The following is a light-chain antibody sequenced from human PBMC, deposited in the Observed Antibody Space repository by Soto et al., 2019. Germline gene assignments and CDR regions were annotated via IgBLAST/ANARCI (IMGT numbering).Light chain of an antibody. Sequence: QSVLTQPASVSGSPGQSITISCTGTSSDVGGYNSVSWYQQHPGKAPKLMVYDVSIRPSGVSNRFSGSKSGNTASLTISALQAEDEADYYFGSYTRSTTLVFGGGTKVTFL. CDR1: SSDVGGYNS. CDR2: DVS. V-gene: IGLV2-14*03. J-gene: IGLJ2*01. CDR3: GSYTRSTTLV.